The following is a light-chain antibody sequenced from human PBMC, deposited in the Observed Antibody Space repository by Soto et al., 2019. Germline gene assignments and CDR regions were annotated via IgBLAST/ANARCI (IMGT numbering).Light chain of an antibody. J-gene: IGLJ3*02. CDR3: TSYAGSNNLV. Sequence: QSALTQPPSASGSPGQSVTISCTGTSSDIGGYNYVSWYQQHPGNAPKLIIYEVSQRPSGVPDRFSGSKSGNTASLTVSGLQAEDEADYYCTSYAGSNNLVFAGGTKLTVL. V-gene: IGLV2-8*01. CDR1: SSDIGGYNY. CDR2: EVS.